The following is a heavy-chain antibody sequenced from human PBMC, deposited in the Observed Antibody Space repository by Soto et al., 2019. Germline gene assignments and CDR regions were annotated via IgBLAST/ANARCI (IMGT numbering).Heavy chain of an antibody. V-gene: IGHV1-8*01. Sequence: QVQLVQSGAEVKKPGASVKVSCKASGYSFTSYDMNWVRQAPGKGLEWMGWVNPNSGDTDYAQKLQDRVTMTTETSIRTAYMELSTLRSEDTAVYYCARVSFLAPVTGAEIFDFWGQGTMVTVSS. CDR3: ARVSFLAPVTGAEIFDF. CDR2: VNPNSGDT. CDR1: GYSFTSYD. D-gene: IGHD2-21*02. J-gene: IGHJ3*01.